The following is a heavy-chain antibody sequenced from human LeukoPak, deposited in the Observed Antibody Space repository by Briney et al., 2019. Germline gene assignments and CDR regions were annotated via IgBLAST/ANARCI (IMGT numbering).Heavy chain of an antibody. J-gene: IGHJ4*02. D-gene: IGHD4/OR15-4a*01. V-gene: IGHV3-53*01. Sequence: GGSLRLSCAASGFTVSSNYMSWVRQAPGKGLEWVSVIYSGGSTYYADSVKGRFTISRDNSKSTLYIQMNSLRAEDTAVYYCARRAGAYSHPYDYWGQGTLVTVSS. CDR3: ARRAGAYSHPYDY. CDR2: IYSGGST. CDR1: GFTVSSNY.